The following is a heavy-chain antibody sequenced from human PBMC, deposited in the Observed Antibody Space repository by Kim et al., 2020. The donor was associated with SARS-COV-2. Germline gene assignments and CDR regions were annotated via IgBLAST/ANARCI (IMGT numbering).Heavy chain of an antibody. Sequence: LSLTCAASGFTFSDHYMDWVRQAPGKGLEWVGRSRNKVNSYTTEYAASVKGRFIISRDDRKNSLYLQMNSLKTEDTAMYYCARDFQGLSSWGQGTMVTVSS. CDR1: GFTFSDHY. D-gene: IGHD6-19*01. J-gene: IGHJ3*01. CDR3: ARDFQGLSS. CDR2: SRNKVNSYTT. V-gene: IGHV3-72*01.